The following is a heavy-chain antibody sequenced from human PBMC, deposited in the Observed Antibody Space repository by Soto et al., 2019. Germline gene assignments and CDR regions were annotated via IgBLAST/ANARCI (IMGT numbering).Heavy chain of an antibody. V-gene: IGHV1-24*01. J-gene: IGHJ3*02. CDR1: GYTLTELS. Sequence: QVQLVQSGAEVKKPGASVKVSCKVSGYTLTELSIHWVRQAPGKGLEWMGGFDPEQGKIIYAQKFLGRVSMTEDTSTDTAYMELSSLRSVDTALYYCATTYLVEVFDIWGQGTMVSVSS. CDR3: ATTYLVEVFDI. CDR2: FDPEQGKI. D-gene: IGHD3-10*01.